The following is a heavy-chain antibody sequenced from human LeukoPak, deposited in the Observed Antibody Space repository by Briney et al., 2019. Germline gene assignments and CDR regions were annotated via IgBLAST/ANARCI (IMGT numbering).Heavy chain of an antibody. CDR3: AGGWYFFDY. V-gene: IGHV3-30*03. J-gene: IGHJ4*02. D-gene: IGHD2-15*01. CDR2: ISDDGSNE. CDR1: GFSFSSYG. Sequence: GGSLRLSCAASGFSFSSYGMHWVRQASGKGLEWVAGISDDGSNEYYADSVRGRFTISRDNSKNMLYLQMNSMRAEDTAVYYCAGGWYFFDYCGQGTLVIVSS.